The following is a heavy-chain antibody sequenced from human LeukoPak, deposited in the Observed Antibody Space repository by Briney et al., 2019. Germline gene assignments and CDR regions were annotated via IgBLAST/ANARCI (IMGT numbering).Heavy chain of an antibody. CDR1: GGSFSGYY. CDR2: INHSGGT. CDR3: ASTPLSDLDI. J-gene: IGHJ3*02. V-gene: IGHV4-34*01. Sequence: SETLSLTCAVYGGSFSGYYWSWIRQPPGKGLEWIGEINHSGGTNYNPSLKSRVTISMDTSKSQFSLKLRSVTAADTAVYYCASTPLSDLDIWGQGTMDIVSS.